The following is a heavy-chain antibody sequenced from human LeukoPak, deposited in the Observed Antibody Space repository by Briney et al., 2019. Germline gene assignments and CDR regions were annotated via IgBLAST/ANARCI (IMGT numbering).Heavy chain of an antibody. CDR2: ISSSGSTI. J-gene: IGHJ4*02. D-gene: IGHD3-22*01. Sequence: PGGSLRLSCAASGFTFSDYYMSWIRQAPGKGLEWVSYISSSGSTIYYADSVKGRFTISRDNAKNSLYLQMNSLRAEDTAVYYCARDNPHYDSPHNNDYWGQGTLVTVSS. V-gene: IGHV3-11*01. CDR3: ARDNPHYDSPHNNDY. CDR1: GFTFSDYY.